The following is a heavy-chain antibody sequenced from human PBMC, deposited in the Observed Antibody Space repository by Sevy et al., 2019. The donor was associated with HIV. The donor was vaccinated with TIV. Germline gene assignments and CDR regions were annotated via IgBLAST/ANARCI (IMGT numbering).Heavy chain of an antibody. CDR1: GFTFSSYG. CDR2: IRYDGSSK. D-gene: IGHD6-13*01. J-gene: IGHJ4*02. V-gene: IGHV3-30*02. CDR3: AKDSGRFGIAAQEIDY. Sequence: GGSLRLSCAASGFTFSSYGMHWVRQAPGKGLEWVAFIRYDGSSKYYADSVKGRFTISRDNSKNTLYLQMNSLRAEDTAVYYCAKDSGRFGIAAQEIDYWGQGTLVTVSS.